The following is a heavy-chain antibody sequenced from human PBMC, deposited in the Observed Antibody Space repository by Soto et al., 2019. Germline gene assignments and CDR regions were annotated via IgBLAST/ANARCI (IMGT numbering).Heavy chain of an antibody. D-gene: IGHD2-15*01. CDR2: ANIDGSTT. CDR1: GFTFSRYG. Sequence: GGSLRLSCAASGFTFSRYGRHWVRQAPGKGLVWVSRANIDGSTTRYADSVKGRFTISRDNAKNTLYLQMNSLRAEDTAVYYCARGGFCSGGNCCFFDYWGQGALVTVSS. J-gene: IGHJ4*02. CDR3: ARGGFCSGGNCCFFDY. V-gene: IGHV3-74*01.